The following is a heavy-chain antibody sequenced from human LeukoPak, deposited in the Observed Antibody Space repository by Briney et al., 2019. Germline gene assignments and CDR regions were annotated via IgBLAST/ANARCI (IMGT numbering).Heavy chain of an antibody. CDR2: IDARSGIT. CDR3: AKNVDY. CDR1: GFTFTICG. D-gene: IGHD1-1*01. Sequence: GGSLRLSCAASGFTFTICGLNWVRQAPGKGPEWVSYIDARSGITYYADSVQGRFTLSRDNARESVFLQMDSLRVDDTAVYYCAKNVDYWGQGTLVTVSS. J-gene: IGHJ4*02. V-gene: IGHV3-48*01.